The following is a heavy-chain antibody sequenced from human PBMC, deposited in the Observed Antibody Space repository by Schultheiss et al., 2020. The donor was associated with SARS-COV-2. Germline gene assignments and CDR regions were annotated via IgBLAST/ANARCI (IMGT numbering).Heavy chain of an antibody. CDR1: GFTFSSYG. J-gene: IGHJ4*02. D-gene: IGHD3-9*01. CDR3: AKDGRYFDLGDY. V-gene: IGHV3-30*02. Sequence: GESLKISCAASGFTFSSYGMHWVRQAPGKGLEWVAFIRYDGSNKYYADSVKGRFTISRDNSKNTLYLQMNSLRAEDTAVYYCAKDGRYFDLGDYWGQGTLVTVSS. CDR2: IRYDGSNK.